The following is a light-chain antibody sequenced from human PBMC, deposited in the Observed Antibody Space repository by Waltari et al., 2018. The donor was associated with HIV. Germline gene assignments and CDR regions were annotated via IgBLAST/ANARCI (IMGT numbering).Light chain of an antibody. V-gene: IGKV3-11*01. J-gene: IGKJ3*01. CDR2: DAS. Sequence: EIVLTQSPATLSLSPGERATLSCRASQSVTSYLAWYQQKPGQAPRLLIYDASNRATDIPARLSGSGSGTDFTLTISSLEPEDFAIYYCQQRSNWRGFTFGPGTKVDIK. CDR3: QQRSNWRGFT. CDR1: QSVTSY.